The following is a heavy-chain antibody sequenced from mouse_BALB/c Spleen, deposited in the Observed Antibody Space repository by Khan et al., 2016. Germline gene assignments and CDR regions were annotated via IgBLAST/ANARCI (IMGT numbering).Heavy chain of an antibody. Sequence: VQLQQSGAELVKPGASVKLSCTASGFNIKDTYMHWVKQRPEQGLEWIGRIDPANGNTKYDPKFQGKATLTADTSSNTAYLQLSSLPSEDTAVSYCARSPYDYDVGFAYWGQGTLVTVSA. J-gene: IGHJ3*01. V-gene: IGHV14-3*02. CDR3: ARSPYDYDVGFAY. CDR1: GFNIKDTY. CDR2: IDPANGNT. D-gene: IGHD2-4*01.